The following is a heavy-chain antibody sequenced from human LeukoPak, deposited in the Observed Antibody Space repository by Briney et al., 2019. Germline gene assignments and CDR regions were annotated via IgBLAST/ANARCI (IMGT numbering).Heavy chain of an antibody. V-gene: IGHV4-34*01. CDR2: INHSGGT. CDR3: ARGDRVRYCSSTSCYRTYNWFDP. D-gene: IGHD2-2*02. Sequence: PSETLSLTCAVYGGSFSGYYWSWIRQPPGKGLEWIGEINHSGGTNYNPSLKSRVTISVDTSKNQFSLKLSSVTAADTAVYYCARGDRVRYCSSTSCYRTYNWFDPWGQGTLVTVSS. CDR1: GGSFSGYY. J-gene: IGHJ5*02.